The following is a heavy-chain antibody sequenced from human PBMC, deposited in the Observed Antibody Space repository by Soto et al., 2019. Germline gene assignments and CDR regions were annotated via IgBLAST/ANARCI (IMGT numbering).Heavy chain of an antibody. CDR1: GITVSGSY. CDR3: ARIPYDNSGTIFDY. V-gene: IGHV3-53*01. Sequence: GESLRLSCTVSGITVSGSYMSWVRQAAGKGLEWVSVIYAGTITYYADSVKGRFTIYRDNSKNTLNLEMNSLRVEDTAVYYCARIPYDNSGTIFDYWGQGTLVTVSS. D-gene: IGHD3-22*01. J-gene: IGHJ4*02. CDR2: IYAGTIT.